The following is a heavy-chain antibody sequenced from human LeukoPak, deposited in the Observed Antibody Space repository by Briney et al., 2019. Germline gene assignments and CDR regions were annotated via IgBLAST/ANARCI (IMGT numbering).Heavy chain of an antibody. V-gene: IGHV4-39*01. CDR3: ARQGSAGDYVFF. CDR2: IYYSGST. D-gene: IGHD3-16*01. CDR1: GGSISISGYY. J-gene: IGHJ4*02. Sequence: SETLSLTCTVSGGSISISGYYWGWFRQPPGKGLEWIGSIYYSGSTYYNQPLKSRVTISVDTSKNQFSLKLTSVTAADTAVYYCARQGSAGDYVFFWGQGTLVTVSS.